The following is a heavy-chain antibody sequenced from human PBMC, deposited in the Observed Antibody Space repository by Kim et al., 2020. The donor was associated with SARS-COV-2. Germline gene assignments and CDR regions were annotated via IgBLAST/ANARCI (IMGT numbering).Heavy chain of an antibody. J-gene: IGHJ4*02. CDR3: ARRAYSSGCLDY. Sequence: SETLSLTCTVSGGSISSYYWSWIRQPPGKGLEWIGYIYYSGSTNYNPSLKSRVTISVDTSKNQFSLKLSSVTAADTAVYYCARRAYSSGCLDYWGQGTLVTVAS. D-gene: IGHD6-19*01. CDR2: IYYSGST. CDR1: GGSISSYY. V-gene: IGHV4-59*08.